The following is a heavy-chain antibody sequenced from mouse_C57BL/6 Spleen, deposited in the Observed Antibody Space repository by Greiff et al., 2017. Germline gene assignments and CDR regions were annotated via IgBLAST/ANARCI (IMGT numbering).Heavy chain of an antibody. Sequence: LVEQSGPELVKPGASVKISCKASGYSFTGYYMNWVKQSPEKSLEWIGEINPSTGGTTYNQKFKAKATLTVDKSSSTAYMQLKSLTSEDSAVYYCAGYGSREAWFAYWGQGTLVTVAA. CDR3: AGYGSREAWFAY. V-gene: IGHV1-42*01. CDR2: INPSTGGT. J-gene: IGHJ3*01. CDR1: GYSFTGYY. D-gene: IGHD1-1*01.